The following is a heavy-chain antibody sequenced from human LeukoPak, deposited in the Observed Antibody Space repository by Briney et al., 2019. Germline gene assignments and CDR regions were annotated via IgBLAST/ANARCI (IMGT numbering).Heavy chain of an antibody. CDR2: ISWNSGSI. V-gene: IGHV3-9*01. J-gene: IGHJ1*01. CDR3: AKDILSISPLVGELSFQH. CDR1: GFTFDDYA. Sequence: GGSLRLSCAASGFTFDDYAMHWVRQAPGKGLEWVSGISWNSGSIGYADSVKGRFTISRDNAKNSLYLQMNSLRAEDTALYYCAKDILSISPLVGELSFQHWGQGTLVTVSS. D-gene: IGHD3-10*01.